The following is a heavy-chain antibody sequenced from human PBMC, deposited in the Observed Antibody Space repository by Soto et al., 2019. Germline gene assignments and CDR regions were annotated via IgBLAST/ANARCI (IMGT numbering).Heavy chain of an antibody. CDR3: ARVRGYSYDYSWYFDL. J-gene: IGHJ2*01. V-gene: IGHV4-4*07. D-gene: IGHD5-18*01. CDR2: IYTSGST. Sequence: QVQLQESGPGLVKPSETLSLTCTVSGGSISSYYWSWIRQPAGKGLEWIGRIYTSGSTNYNPSLTRGLTMSVDTSNNQFALKLSSVTAADTAVYYCARVRGYSYDYSWYFDLWGRGTLVTVSS. CDR1: GGSISSYY.